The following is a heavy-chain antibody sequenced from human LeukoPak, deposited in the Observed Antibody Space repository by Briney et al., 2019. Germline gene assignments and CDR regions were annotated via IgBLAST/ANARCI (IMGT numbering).Heavy chain of an antibody. CDR1: EFTFSSYS. CDR3: ARAPTGYSGYDRGYGDYGIY. Sequence: PGGSLRLSCAASEFTFSSYSMNWVRQAPGKGLEWVSYISSSSSTIYYADSVKGRFTISRDNAKNSLYLQMNSLRAEDTAVYYCARAPTGYSGYDRGYGDYGIYWGQGTLVTVSS. J-gene: IGHJ4*02. V-gene: IGHV3-48*01. CDR2: ISSSSSTI. D-gene: IGHD5-12*01.